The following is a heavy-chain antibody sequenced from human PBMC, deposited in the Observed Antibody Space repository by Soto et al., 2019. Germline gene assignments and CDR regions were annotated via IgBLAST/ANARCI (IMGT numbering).Heavy chain of an antibody. J-gene: IGHJ4*02. CDR1: GYTFTGYY. Sequence: ASVKVSCKASGYTFTGYYMHWVRQAPGQGLEWMGWINPNSGGTNYAQKFQGRVTMTRDTSISTAYMELSRLRSDDTAVYYCARDDSSGYYPFDYWGQGTLVTVSS. V-gene: IGHV1-2*02. CDR2: INPNSGGT. D-gene: IGHD3-22*01. CDR3: ARDDSSGYYPFDY.